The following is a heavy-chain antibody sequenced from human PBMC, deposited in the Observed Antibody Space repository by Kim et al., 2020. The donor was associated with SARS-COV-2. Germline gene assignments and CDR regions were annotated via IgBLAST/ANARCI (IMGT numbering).Heavy chain of an antibody. CDR3: ARGRRGGLVQRCHAFDI. Sequence: SETLSLTCAVYGGSFSGYYWSWIRQPPGKGLEWIGEINHSGSTNYDPSLKSRVTISVDTSKNQFSLKLSSVTAADTAVYYCARGRRGGLVQRCHAFDIWGQGTMVTVSS. CDR1: GGSFSGYY. D-gene: IGHD6-19*01. CDR2: INHSGST. V-gene: IGHV4-34*01. J-gene: IGHJ3*02.